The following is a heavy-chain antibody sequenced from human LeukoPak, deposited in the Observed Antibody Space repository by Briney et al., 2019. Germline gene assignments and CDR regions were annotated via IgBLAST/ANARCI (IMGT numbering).Heavy chain of an antibody. J-gene: IGHJ4*02. CDR3: AKESGHCGADCLALNDY. Sequence: GGSLRLSCAASGFTFNSYTVSWVRQAPGKGLEWVSSINTRSSNIYYADSMKGRFTVSRDNTKNSLYLQMNSLRAEDTAVYFCAKESGHCGADCLALNDYWGQGTLVTVSS. D-gene: IGHD2-21*02. V-gene: IGHV3-21*01. CDR1: GFTFNSYT. CDR2: INTRSSNI.